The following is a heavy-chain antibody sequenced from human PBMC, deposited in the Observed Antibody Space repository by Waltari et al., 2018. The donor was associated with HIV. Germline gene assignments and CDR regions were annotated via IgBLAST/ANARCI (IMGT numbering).Heavy chain of an antibody. CDR1: VFPFRSSS. V-gene: IGHV3-74*01. CDR2: SHSEGSST. CDR3: ARREATVVRGVYYYGMDV. Sequence: EVQLVVSGGGLVQPGVSLRPPCAVSVFPFRSSSMHFVLQAPGKGLGWASRSHSEGSSTSYADFVKGRFTISRDNAKNTLYLEMNSLRAEDTAVYYCARREATVVRGVYYYGMDVWGQGTTVTVSS. D-gene: IGHD3-10*01. J-gene: IGHJ6*02.